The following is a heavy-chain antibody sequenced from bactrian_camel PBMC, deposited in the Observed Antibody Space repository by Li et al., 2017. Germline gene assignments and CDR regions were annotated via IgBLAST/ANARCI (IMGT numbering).Heavy chain of an antibody. CDR1: SRFFSGCE. CDR2: ISDDGAT. J-gene: IGHJ4*01. V-gene: IGHV3S53*01. D-gene: IGHD4*01. Sequence: QVQLVESGGGSVQTGGSLILSCDVSSRFFSGCEMAWYRQAPGKERELVSSISDDGATTYSPSVKGRFTISQDNAKNTLFLQMNSLKTEDTALYYCAVCTVAGPDEYYYWGQGTQVTVS. CDR3: AVCTVAGPDEYYY.